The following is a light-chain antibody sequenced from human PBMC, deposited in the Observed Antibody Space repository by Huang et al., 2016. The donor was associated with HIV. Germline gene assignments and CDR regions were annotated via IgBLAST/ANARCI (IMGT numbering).Light chain of an antibody. CDR1: QSISSSF. Sequence: EIVLTQSPGTQSLSPGERATLSCRASQSISSSFLAWYQQKPGQAPRLLIYGACNRATGIPDRFSGSGSGTDFTLTISRLEAEDFAVYYCHQYGTSPRTFGQGTKLEIK. CDR2: GAC. CDR3: HQYGTSPRT. V-gene: IGKV3-20*01. J-gene: IGKJ2*01.